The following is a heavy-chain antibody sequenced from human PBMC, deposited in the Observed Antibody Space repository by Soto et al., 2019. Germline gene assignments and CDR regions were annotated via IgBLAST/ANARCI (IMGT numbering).Heavy chain of an antibody. CDR2: ISGSGGST. CDR3: AKDAQGLWFGELLSPADAFDI. D-gene: IGHD3-10*01. J-gene: IGHJ3*02. CDR1: GFTFSSYA. V-gene: IGHV3-23*01. Sequence: PGGSLRLSCAASGFTFSSYAMSWVRQAPGKGLEWVSAISGSGGSTYYADSVKGRFTISRDNSKNTLYLQMNSLRAEDTAVYYCAKDAQGLWFGELLSPADAFDIWGQGTMVTVSS.